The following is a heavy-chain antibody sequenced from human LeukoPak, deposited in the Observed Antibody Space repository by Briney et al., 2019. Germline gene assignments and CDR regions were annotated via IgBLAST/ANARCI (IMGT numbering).Heavy chain of an antibody. CDR1: GGTFSSHA. Sequence: ASVKVSCKASGGTFSSHAISWVRQAPGQGLEWMGGIIPIFGTAKYAQKFEGRATITADESTSTAYMELRSLRSEDTAVYYCARDSSEFRSLIPHWGQGTLVTVSS. CDR2: IIPIFGTA. J-gene: IGHJ1*01. V-gene: IGHV1-69*01. CDR3: ARDSSEFRSLIPH. D-gene: IGHD2-21*01.